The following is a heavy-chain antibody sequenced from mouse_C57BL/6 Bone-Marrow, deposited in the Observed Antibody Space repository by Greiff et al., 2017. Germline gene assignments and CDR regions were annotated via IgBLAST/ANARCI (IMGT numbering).Heavy chain of an antibody. V-gene: IGHV5-6*01. CDR3: ARQRTGYYFDY. D-gene: IGHD4-1*01. CDR2: ISSGGSYT. J-gene: IGHJ2*01. Sequence: EVHLVESGGDLVKPGGSLKLSCAASGFTFSSYGMSWVRQTPDKRLEWVATISSGGSYTYYPDSVKGRFTISRDNAKNTLYLQMSSLKSEDTAMYYCARQRTGYYFDYWGQGTTLTVSS. CDR1: GFTFSSYG.